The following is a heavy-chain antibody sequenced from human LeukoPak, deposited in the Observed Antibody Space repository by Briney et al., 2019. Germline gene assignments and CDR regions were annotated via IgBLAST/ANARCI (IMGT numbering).Heavy chain of an antibody. Sequence: NPSETLSLTCAVYGGSFSGYYWSWIRQPPGKGLEWIGEINHSGSTNYNPSLKSRVTISVDTSKNQFSLKLSSVIAADTAVYYCARGPRGIYHYWGQGTLVTVSS. CDR2: INHSGST. D-gene: IGHD6-13*01. CDR1: GGSFSGYY. V-gene: IGHV4-34*01. CDR3: ARGPRGIYHY. J-gene: IGHJ4*02.